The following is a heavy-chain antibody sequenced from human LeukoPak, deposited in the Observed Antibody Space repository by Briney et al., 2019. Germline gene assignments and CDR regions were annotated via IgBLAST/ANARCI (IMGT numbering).Heavy chain of an antibody. D-gene: IGHD2-21*02. V-gene: IGHV3-7*04. CDR1: GFTFSSLS. CDR2: IKEDGKEK. Sequence: PGGSVRLSCEASGFTFSSLSMTWVRQAARRGLEWVATIKEDGKEKHYVDSVTSPFTISRDNTKNSLYLQMNSLRVEDTAVYYCAGGVTAGYWGQGTLVTVSS. CDR3: AGGVTAGY. J-gene: IGHJ4*02.